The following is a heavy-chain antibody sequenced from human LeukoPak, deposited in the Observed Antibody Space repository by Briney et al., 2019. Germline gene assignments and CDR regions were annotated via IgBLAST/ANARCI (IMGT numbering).Heavy chain of an antibody. CDR2: FYIDGST. Sequence: GGSLRLSCAASGVPVGSNYMSWVRQAPGQGLEWVSVFYIDGSTYYADSVKGRFTISRDNSKNTLYLQMNSLRAEDTAVYYCARGDGYNYWEYWGQGTLVTVSS. CDR3: ARGDGYNYWEY. CDR1: GVPVGSNY. V-gene: IGHV3-53*01. J-gene: IGHJ4*02. D-gene: IGHD5-24*01.